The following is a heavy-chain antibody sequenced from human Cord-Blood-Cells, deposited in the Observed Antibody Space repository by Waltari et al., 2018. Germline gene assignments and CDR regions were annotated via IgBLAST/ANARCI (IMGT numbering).Heavy chain of an antibody. CDR1: GYTFTVYY. V-gene: IGHV1-2*02. Sequence: QVQLVQSGAEVKKPGASVKVSCTASGYTFTVYYMHRVRQAPGQGLEWMGWINPNSGGTNYAQKLQGRVTMTRDTSISTAYMELSRLRSDDTAVYYCARVGIAAAPSTNFDYWGQGTLVTVSS. CDR2: INPNSGGT. J-gene: IGHJ4*02. D-gene: IGHD6-13*01. CDR3: ARVGIAAAPSTNFDY.